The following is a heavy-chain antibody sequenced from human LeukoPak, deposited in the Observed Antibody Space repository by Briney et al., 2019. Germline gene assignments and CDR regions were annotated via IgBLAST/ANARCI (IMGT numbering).Heavy chain of an antibody. D-gene: IGHD3-22*01. Sequence: GGSLRLSCAASGFTFSSYGMHWVRQAPGKGLEWVAVISYDGSNKYYADSVKGRFTISRDNSKNTLYLQMNSLRAEDTAVYYCAKYYYDSSGTKRAFDIWGQGTMVTVSS. V-gene: IGHV3-30*18. J-gene: IGHJ3*02. CDR1: GFTFSSYG. CDR2: ISYDGSNK. CDR3: AKYYYDSSGTKRAFDI.